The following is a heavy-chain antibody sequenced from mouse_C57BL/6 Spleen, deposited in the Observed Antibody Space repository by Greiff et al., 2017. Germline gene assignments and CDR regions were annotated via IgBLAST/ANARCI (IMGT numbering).Heavy chain of an antibody. CDR3: ARSGFTYYYAMDY. Sequence: QVQLQQSGAELVRPGTSVKVSCKASGYAFTNYLIEWVKQRPGQGLEWIGVINPGSGGTNYNEKFKGKATLTADKSSSTAYMQLSSLTSEDSAVYFCARSGFTYYYAMDYWGQGTSVTVPS. D-gene: IGHD3-2*02. CDR1: GYAFTNYL. J-gene: IGHJ4*01. V-gene: IGHV1-54*01. CDR2: INPGSGGT.